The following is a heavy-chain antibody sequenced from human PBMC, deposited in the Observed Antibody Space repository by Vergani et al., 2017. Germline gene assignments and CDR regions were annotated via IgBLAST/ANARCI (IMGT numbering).Heavy chain of an antibody. V-gene: IGHV3-21*01. CDR2: ISSSSSYI. CDR1: GFTFSSYS. CDR3: ARGGIAAAGRGGYWYFDL. J-gene: IGHJ2*01. D-gene: IGHD6-13*01. Sequence: EVQLVESGGGLVQPGGSLRLSCAASGFTFSSYSMNWVRQAPGKGLEWVSSISSSSSYIYYADSVKGRFTISRDNAKNSLYLQMNSLRAEDTAVYYCARGGIAAAGRGGYWYFDLWGRGTLVTVSS.